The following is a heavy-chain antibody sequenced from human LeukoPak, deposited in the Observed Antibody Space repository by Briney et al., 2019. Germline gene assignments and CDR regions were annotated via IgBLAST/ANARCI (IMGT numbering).Heavy chain of an antibody. J-gene: IGHJ4*02. D-gene: IGHD5-12*01. CDR3: ARGGVTTIAQYDY. CDR2: IFDSGTTNYNPST. V-gene: IGHV4-59*01. CDR1: VGSIISYF. Sequence: SETLSLTCTVSVGSIISYFWSWIRQPPGKGPEWIGYIFDSGTTNYNPSTNYNPSLKSRVTVSLDTSNNHFSLKLSSVTAADTAVYFCARGGVTTIAQYDYWGLGILVTVSS.